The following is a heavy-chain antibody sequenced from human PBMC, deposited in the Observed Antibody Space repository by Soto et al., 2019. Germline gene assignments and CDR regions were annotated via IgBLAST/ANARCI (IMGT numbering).Heavy chain of an antibody. J-gene: IGHJ4*02. Sequence: SVKVSCKASGGTFSSYAISWVRQAPGQGLEWMGGIIPIFGTANYAQKFQGRVTITADESTSTAYMELSSLRSEDTAVYYCARGLTAEHTVTTYFDYWGQGTLVTVSS. CDR3: ARGLTAEHTVTTYFDY. V-gene: IGHV1-69*13. CDR2: IIPIFGTA. D-gene: IGHD4-17*01. CDR1: GGTFSSYA.